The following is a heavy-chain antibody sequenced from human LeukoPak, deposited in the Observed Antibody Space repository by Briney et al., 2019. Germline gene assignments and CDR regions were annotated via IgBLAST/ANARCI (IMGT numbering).Heavy chain of an antibody. Sequence: PGGSLRLSCAASGFTFSSYAMSWVRQAPGKGLEWVSAISGSGGSTYYADSVKGRFTISRDNSKNTLYLQMNSLRAEDTAVYYCAKEYYDILTGYYYDAFDIWGQGTMVTVSS. J-gene: IGHJ3*02. D-gene: IGHD3-9*01. CDR3: AKEYYDILTGYYYDAFDI. V-gene: IGHV3-23*01. CDR2: ISGSGGST. CDR1: GFTFSSYA.